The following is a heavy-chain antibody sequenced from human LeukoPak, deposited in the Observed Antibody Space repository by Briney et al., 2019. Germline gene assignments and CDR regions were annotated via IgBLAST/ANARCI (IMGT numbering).Heavy chain of an antibody. V-gene: IGHV3-30*04. CDR1: GFTFRSYA. D-gene: IGHD6-19*01. CDR2: ISYDGSSK. CDR3: ARGSGWYERDAFDI. Sequence: GGSLRLSCAASGFTFRSYAMHWVRQAPGKGLEWVAVISYDGSSKYYADSVKGRFTISRDNSKNTLYLQMNSLRAEDTAVYYCARGSGWYERDAFDIWGRGTLVTVSS. J-gene: IGHJ3*02.